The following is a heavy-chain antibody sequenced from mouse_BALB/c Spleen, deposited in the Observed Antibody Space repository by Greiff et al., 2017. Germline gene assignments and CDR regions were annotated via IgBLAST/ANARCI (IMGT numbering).Heavy chain of an antibody. Sequence: DVQLQESGPGLVKPSQSLSLTCSVTGYSITSGYYWNWIRQFPGNKLEWMGYISYDGSNNYNPSLKNRISITRDTSKNQFFLKLNSVTTEDTATYYCARDRGTTVEGFAYWGQGTLVTVSA. D-gene: IGHD1-1*01. CDR1: GYSITSGYY. CDR3: ARDRGTTVEGFAY. V-gene: IGHV3-6*02. CDR2: ISYDGSN. J-gene: IGHJ3*01.